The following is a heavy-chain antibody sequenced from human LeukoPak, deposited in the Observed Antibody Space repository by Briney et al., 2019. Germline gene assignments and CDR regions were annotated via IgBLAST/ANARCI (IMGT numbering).Heavy chain of an antibody. D-gene: IGHD5-12*01. CDR2: SSSSGSTI. CDR1: GFTFSSYE. CDR3: ARGSLHSAYGFDY. J-gene: IGHJ4*02. V-gene: IGHV3-48*03. Sequence: PGGSLRLSWAASGFTFSSYEMNWVRQAPGKGLEWVSHSSSSGSTIYYAGSVKGRFTIARDNAKNSVYLQMNSLRAEDTAVYYCARGSLHSAYGFDYWGQGTLVTVSS.